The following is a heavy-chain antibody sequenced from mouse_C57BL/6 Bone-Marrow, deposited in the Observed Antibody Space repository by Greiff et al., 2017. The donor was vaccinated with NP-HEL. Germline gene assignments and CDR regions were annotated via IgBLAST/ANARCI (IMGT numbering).Heavy chain of an antibody. J-gene: IGHJ3*01. CDR2: ISYDGSN. Sequence: EVKLQESGPGLVKPSQSLSLTCSVTGYSITSGYYWNWIRQFPGNKLEWMGYISYDGSNNYNPSLKNRISITRDTSKNQFFLKLNSVTTEDTATYYCARDQQGRRAYWGQGTLVTVSA. CDR3: ARDQQGRRAY. D-gene: IGHD4-1*02. V-gene: IGHV3-6*01. CDR1: GYSITSGYY.